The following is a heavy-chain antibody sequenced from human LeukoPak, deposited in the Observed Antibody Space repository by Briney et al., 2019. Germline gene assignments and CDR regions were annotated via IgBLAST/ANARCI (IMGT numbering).Heavy chain of an antibody. CDR2: IYYSGST. J-gene: IGHJ4*02. CDR1: GGSISSSSYY. CDR3: ARLRRSSSSSTYNDY. V-gene: IGHV4-39*01. D-gene: IGHD6-6*01. Sequence: SETLSLTCTVSGGSISSSSYYWGWIRQPPGKGLEWIGSIYYSGSTYYNPSLKSRVTISVDTSKNQFSLKLSSVTAADTAVYYCARLRRSSSSSTYNDYWGQGTLVTVSP.